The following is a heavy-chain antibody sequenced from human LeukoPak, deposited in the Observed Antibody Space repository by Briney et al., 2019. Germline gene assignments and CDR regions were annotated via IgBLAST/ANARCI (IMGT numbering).Heavy chain of an antibody. CDR2: MNEYSTTV. Sequence: GGSLRLSCAASGFPFNSFWMHWVRQAPGKGLVWVSDMNEYSTTVRYADSVKGRFTISRDNAKSILYLQMNNLRAEDTAMYFCARGGVNPVDHWGQGTLVTVSS. D-gene: IGHD1-14*01. V-gene: IGHV3-74*01. CDR3: ARGGVNPVDH. J-gene: IGHJ4*02. CDR1: GFPFNSFW.